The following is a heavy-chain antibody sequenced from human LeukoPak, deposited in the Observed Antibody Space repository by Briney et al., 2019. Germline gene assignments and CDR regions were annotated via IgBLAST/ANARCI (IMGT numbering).Heavy chain of an antibody. D-gene: IGHD4-17*01. V-gene: IGHV3-21*01. CDR2: ISSSSSYI. CDR3: ARDSYGDRNWFDP. CDR1: GFTFSSYS. Sequence: GGSLRLSCAASGFTFSSYSMNWVRQAPGKGLEWVSSISSSSSYIYYADSVKGRFTISRDNAKNSLYLQMNSLRAEDTAVYYCARDSYGDRNWFDPWGQGTLVTVSS. J-gene: IGHJ5*02.